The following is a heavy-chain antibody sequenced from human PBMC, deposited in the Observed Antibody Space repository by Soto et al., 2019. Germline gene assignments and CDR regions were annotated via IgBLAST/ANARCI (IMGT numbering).Heavy chain of an antibody. Sequence: QVQLVESGRGVVQPGRSLRLSCAASGFTFSSYGIHWVRQAPGKGLEWVAVISYDGSNKEYADSVKGRFTISRDNSKDTLDLQMNSLRAEDTAVYYCAKDRGNWNNHYGMDVWGQGTTVTVSS. CDR3: AKDRGNWNNHYGMDV. D-gene: IGHD1-1*01. J-gene: IGHJ6*02. CDR2: ISYDGSNK. CDR1: GFTFSSYG. V-gene: IGHV3-30*18.